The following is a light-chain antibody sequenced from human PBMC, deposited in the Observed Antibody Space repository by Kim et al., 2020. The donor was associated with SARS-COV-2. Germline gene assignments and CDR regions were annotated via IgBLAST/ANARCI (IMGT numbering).Light chain of an antibody. CDR3: NSRDTSGNHLV. Sequence: SSELTQDPAVSVALGQTVRITCQGDNLRNYYASWYQQKPGQAPVLVIYDKNNRPSGIPDRFSGSTSGNTTSLTITGAQAEDEADYYCNSRDTSGNHLVFGGGTQLTVL. J-gene: IGLJ3*02. CDR1: NLRNYY. V-gene: IGLV3-19*01. CDR2: DKN.